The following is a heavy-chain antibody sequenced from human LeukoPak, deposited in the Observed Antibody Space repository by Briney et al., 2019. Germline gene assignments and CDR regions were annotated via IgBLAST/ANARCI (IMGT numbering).Heavy chain of an antibody. J-gene: IGHJ4*02. V-gene: IGHV3-23*01. CDR3: ARGYSAPDY. Sequence: PGGSLRLSCAASGFTFSSFAMSWVRQAPEKGLEWVSSVVASGTSTFYADSVKGRFTIFRDNSKNTLYLQMNSLRAEDTAVYYCARGYSAPDYWGQGTLVTVSS. D-gene: IGHD2-15*01. CDR1: GFTFSSFA. CDR2: VVASGTST.